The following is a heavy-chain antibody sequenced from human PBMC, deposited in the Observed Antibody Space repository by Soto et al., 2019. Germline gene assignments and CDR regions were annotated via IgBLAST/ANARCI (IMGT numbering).Heavy chain of an antibody. CDR3: AKGYSTGWHWFDP. D-gene: IGHD6-19*01. Sequence: ASETLSLTCTVSGGSMSSYYWSWIRQTPGKGLEWIGYVYYSGSTKYNPSLKSRVTISVDVSKNQFSLKLNSVTAADTAVYYCAKGYSTGWHWFDPWGQGTLVTVSS. CDR2: VYYSGST. J-gene: IGHJ5*02. V-gene: IGHV4-59*01. CDR1: GGSMSSYY.